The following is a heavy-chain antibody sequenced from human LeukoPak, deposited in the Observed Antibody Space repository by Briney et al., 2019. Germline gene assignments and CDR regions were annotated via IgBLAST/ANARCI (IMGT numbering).Heavy chain of an antibody. D-gene: IGHD2-21*01. CDR1: GFTFRNHA. CDR2: IYENGGTT. V-gene: IGHV3-23*01. J-gene: IGHJ4*02. CDR3: AKDFRIGYSAHFDY. Sequence: GGSLRLSCVGSGFTFRNHAMSWVRQAPEKGLEFVSGIYENGGTTYYADSVKGRFSISRDNSKNTLYLQMDSLRGVDTAVYYCAKDFRIGYSAHFDYWGQGALVTVSS.